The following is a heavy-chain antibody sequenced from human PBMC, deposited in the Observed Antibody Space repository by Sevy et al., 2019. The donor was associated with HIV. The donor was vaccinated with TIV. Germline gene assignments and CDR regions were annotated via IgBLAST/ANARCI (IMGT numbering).Heavy chain of an antibody. CDR3: ARREGFMNWFDP. V-gene: IGHV5-10-1*01. CDR2: IDPSDSYT. Sequence: GESLKISCKGSEYSFTSYWISWVRQMPGKGLEWMGRIDPSDSYTNYIPSFQGHVTISADKSISTAYLQWSSLKASDTAMYYCARREGFMNWFDPWGQGTLVTVSS. D-gene: IGHD3-16*01. CDR1: EYSFTSYW. J-gene: IGHJ5*02.